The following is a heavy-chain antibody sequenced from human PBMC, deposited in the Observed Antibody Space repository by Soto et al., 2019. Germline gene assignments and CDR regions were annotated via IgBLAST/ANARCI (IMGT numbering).Heavy chain of an antibody. J-gene: IGHJ6*02. D-gene: IGHD3-3*01. CDR1: GYTFTDYS. CDR3: ARGHVLRFLEWLSYGLDV. V-gene: IGHV1-2*04. CDR2: INPNSGGT. Sequence: HVQLVQSGAEVKKPGASVKVSCKASGYTFTDYSIHWVRQAPGQGLEWMGWINPNSGGTNYAQNFQGWVTMTRATSINTAYMEVTNLKSDDTAVYYCARGHVLRFLEWLSYGLDVWGQGTTVTVSS.